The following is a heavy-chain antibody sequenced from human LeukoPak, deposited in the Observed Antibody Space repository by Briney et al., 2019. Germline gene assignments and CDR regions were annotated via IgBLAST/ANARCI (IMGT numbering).Heavy chain of an antibody. V-gene: IGHV7-4-1*02. CDR1: GYTFTSYD. D-gene: IGHD1-26*01. J-gene: IGHJ4*02. Sequence: ASVKVSCKSSGYTFTSYDINCMRRAPGQGLEWMGWINTNTGNPTYAQGFTGRFVFSLDTSVSTAYLQISSLKAEDTAVYYCARAGPVAEWERTDYFDYWGQGTLVTVSS. CDR3: ARAGPVAEWERTDYFDY. CDR2: INTNTGNP.